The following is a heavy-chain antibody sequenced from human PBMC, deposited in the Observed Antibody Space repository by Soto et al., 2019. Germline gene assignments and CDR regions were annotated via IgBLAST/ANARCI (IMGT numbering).Heavy chain of an antibody. D-gene: IGHD6-19*01. Sequence: QVQLVESGGGVVQPGRSLRLSCAASGFTFSSYAMHWVRQAPGKGLEWVAVISYDGSNKYYADSVKGLFTISRDNYKNTLYRQMNGLRAEDTAVYYCARLPSIAVDDDGMDVWGQGTTVTVSS. J-gene: IGHJ6*02. CDR2: ISYDGSNK. CDR1: GFTFSSYA. V-gene: IGHV3-30-3*01. CDR3: ARLPSIAVDDDGMDV.